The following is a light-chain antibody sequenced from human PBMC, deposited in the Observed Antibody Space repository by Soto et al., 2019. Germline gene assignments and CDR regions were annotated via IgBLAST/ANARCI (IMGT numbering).Light chain of an antibody. CDR3: PQLGYFMFT. Sequence: EIVLTQSPGTLSLSPGERATLSCRASQSVSSSYLAWYQQKPGQAPRLLIYGASSRATGIPDRFSGSGSGTDLTLNNHKTGAGEFCIYFFPQLGYFMFTFGPWTKGDIK. V-gene: IGKV3-20*01. J-gene: IGKJ3*01. CDR1: QSVSSSY. CDR2: GAS.